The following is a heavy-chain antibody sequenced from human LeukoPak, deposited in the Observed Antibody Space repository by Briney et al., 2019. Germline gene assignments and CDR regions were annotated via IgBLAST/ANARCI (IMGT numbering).Heavy chain of an antibody. CDR1: GFTFSSYW. CDR2: IKQDGSEK. D-gene: IGHD6-19*01. Sequence: GVALRLSCAASGFTFSSYWMSWVRQAPGKGLEWVANIKQDGSEKYYVDSVKGRFTISRDNAKNSLYLQMNSLRAEDTAVYFCAKYNLGWYLDYWGQGILVTVSS. V-gene: IGHV3-7*03. J-gene: IGHJ4*02. CDR3: AKYNLGWYLDY.